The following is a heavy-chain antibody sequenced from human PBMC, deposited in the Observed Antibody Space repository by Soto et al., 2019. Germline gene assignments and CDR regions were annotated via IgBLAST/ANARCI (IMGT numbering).Heavy chain of an antibody. Sequence: QVQLQESGPGLVKPSQTLSLTCTVSGASISSGGYYWSWTRHHPGKGLEWIGYIYYSGSTYYNPSLKSRVTISVDTSKNQFSLKLSSVTAADTAVYYCARVSVGATPFDYWGQGTLVTVSS. V-gene: IGHV4-31*03. CDR3: ARVSVGATPFDY. J-gene: IGHJ4*02. CDR2: IYYSGST. CDR1: GASISSGGYY. D-gene: IGHD1-26*01.